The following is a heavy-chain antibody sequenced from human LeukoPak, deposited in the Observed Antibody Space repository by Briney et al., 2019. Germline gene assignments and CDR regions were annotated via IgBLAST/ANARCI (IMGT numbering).Heavy chain of an antibody. CDR1: GGSISSYY. CDR2: IYTSGST. J-gene: IGHJ3*02. V-gene: IGHV4-4*07. CDR3: ARVSRTVTNPGAFDI. D-gene: IGHD4-17*01. Sequence: RPSETLSLTCTVSGGSISSYYWSWIRQPPGKGLEWIGRIYTSGSTNYNPSLKSRVTMSVDTSKNQFSLKLSSVTAADTAVYYCARVSRTVTNPGAFDIWGQGTMVTVSS.